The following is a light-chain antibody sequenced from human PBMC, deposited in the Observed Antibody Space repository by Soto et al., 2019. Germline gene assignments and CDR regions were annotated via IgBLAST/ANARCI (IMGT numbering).Light chain of an antibody. Sequence: AIRMTQSPSSFSASTGARVTITCRACPGISSPLAWYQVKPGKAPRILLYTASFLESGVPSRFSGSGSGTESTLTSSSLQAEDFAVDYCQQDFSYPLTFGGGTKVESK. V-gene: IGKV1-8*01. CDR2: TAS. CDR3: QQDFSYPLT. CDR1: PGISSP. J-gene: IGKJ4*01.